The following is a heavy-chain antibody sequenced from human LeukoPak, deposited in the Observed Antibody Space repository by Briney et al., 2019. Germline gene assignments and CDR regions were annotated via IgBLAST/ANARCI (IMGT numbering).Heavy chain of an antibody. V-gene: IGHV3-48*04. CDR3: ASDPSTSSW. Sequence: GGSLRLSCAASGFTFSSYSMNWVRQAPGKGLEWVSYISSSGSTTYYADSVKGRFTISRDNAKISVFLQMNSLRAEDTAVYYCASDPSTSSWWGQGTLVTVSS. CDR2: ISSSGSTT. J-gene: IGHJ4*02. D-gene: IGHD2-2*01. CDR1: GFTFSSYS.